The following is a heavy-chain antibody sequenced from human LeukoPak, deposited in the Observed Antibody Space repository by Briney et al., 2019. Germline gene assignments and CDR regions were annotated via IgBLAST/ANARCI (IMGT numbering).Heavy chain of an antibody. V-gene: IGHV3-73*01. CDR1: GFTFSGYA. Sequence: PGGSLKLSCAASGFTFSGYAIHGVRQASGKGLEWVGRIRSKANSYATGYAESVKGRFTMSRDDSKNTAYLQMNSLKAEDTAVYYCTRQECSGGSCSYVDYWGQGTLVTVSS. CDR2: IRSKANSYAT. CDR3: TRQECSGGSCSYVDY. J-gene: IGHJ4*02. D-gene: IGHD2-15*01.